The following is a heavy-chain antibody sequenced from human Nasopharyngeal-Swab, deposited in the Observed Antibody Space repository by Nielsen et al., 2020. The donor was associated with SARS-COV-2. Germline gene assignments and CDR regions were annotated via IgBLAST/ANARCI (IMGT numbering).Heavy chain of an antibody. V-gene: IGHV3-23*01. CDR1: GFTFSSCA. CDR2: ISGSGHRT. CDR3: AKDFRHNYDYWSGYFTN. Sequence: GESLKISCVASGFTFSSCAMTWVRQAPGKGLQWLSTISGSGHRTYYADSVKGRFTISRDNSQNTLYLKMNSLRADDTAVYYCAKDFRHNYDYWSGYFTNWGQGTLVTVSS. D-gene: IGHD3-3*01. J-gene: IGHJ4*02.